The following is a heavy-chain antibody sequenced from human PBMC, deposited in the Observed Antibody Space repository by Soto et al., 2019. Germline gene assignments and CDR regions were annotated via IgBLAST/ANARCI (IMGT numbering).Heavy chain of an antibody. J-gene: IGHJ4*02. D-gene: IGHD3-10*01. V-gene: IGHV3-30*03. CDR3: ATDRGFGHASVPYS. Sequence: QAQLVESGGGVVQPGRSLRLSCAASGFTFSSYGMHWARQAPGTGLEWVAVISYDGSLQHYADSVKGRFTISRDNSKNMLLMQMKSLRAEDTAVYYCATDRGFGHASVPYSWGPGTLVSVSS. CDR1: GFTFSSYG. CDR2: ISYDGSLQ.